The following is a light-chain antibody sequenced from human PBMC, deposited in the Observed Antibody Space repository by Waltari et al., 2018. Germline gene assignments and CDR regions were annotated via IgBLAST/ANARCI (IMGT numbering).Light chain of an antibody. J-gene: IGLJ3*02. V-gene: IGLV2-8*01. CDR3: CSYAGHSWV. Sequence: QSALTQPPSASGSPGQSVTISCSGTSRAVGAYDYVSWYQQHPGKAPKLMLYEVTERPPGVPVRFPGSNADNPASLTVSGLQAYDEADYYCCSYAGHSWVFGGGTRLTVL. CDR1: SRAVGAYDY. CDR2: EVT.